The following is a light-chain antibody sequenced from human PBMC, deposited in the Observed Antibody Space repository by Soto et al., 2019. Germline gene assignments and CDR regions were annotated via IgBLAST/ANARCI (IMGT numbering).Light chain of an antibody. CDR1: QSIRTN. J-gene: IGKJ2*01. CDR3: QQYNNWPLMYT. CDR2: GAS. Sequence: EIVMTQSPATLSVSPGETVTLSCRAGQSIRTNLAWYQHKPGQSPRLLIYGASKRATGFPARFSGSGSGTEFTLSISSLQSEDFAVYYCQQYNNWPLMYTFGQGTKVDIK. V-gene: IGKV3-15*01.